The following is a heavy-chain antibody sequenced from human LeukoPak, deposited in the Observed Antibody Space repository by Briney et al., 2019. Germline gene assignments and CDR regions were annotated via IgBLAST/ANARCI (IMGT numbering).Heavy chain of an antibody. V-gene: IGHV4-4*07. CDR2: IDTSGST. J-gene: IGHJ6*03. D-gene: IGHD3-3*01. Sequence: SETLSLTCTVSGGSISSYYWSWLRQPAGKGLEWIGRIDTSGSTNYNPSLKSRVTMSVDTSKNQFSLKLSSVTAADTAVYYCAREGSDYDFWSAAEKRYYYYYMDVWGKGTTVTVSS. CDR1: GGSISSYY. CDR3: AREGSDYDFWSAAEKRYYYYYMDV.